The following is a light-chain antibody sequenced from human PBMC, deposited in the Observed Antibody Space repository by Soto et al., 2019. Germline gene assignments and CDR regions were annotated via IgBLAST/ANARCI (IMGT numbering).Light chain of an antibody. V-gene: IGLV2-8*01. J-gene: IGLJ3*02. CDR3: SSFSSSNTWV. CDR1: SSDVGAYNY. CDR2: EVT. Sequence: QSVLTQPPSASGSPGQSVTISCTGTSSDVGAYNYVSCYQQHAGKAPKLVIYEVTKRPSGVPDRFSGSKSTNTASLTVSGLQSEDEADYYFSSFSSSNTWVFGGGTKLTVL.